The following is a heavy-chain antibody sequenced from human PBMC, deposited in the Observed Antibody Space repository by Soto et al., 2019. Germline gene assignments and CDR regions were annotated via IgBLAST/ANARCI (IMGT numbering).Heavy chain of an antibody. CDR2: TYYKGSS. Sequence: QELLQESGPGLVKPSETLSLTCSVSGASVTSYYWGWVRQPPGKGLEWIGFTYYKGSSKYNPSLKSRVTISLDTTKNQFSLNLSSVTAADTAVYYCARDDRLAGSPDFWGQGTLVTVSS. CDR3: ARDDRLAGSPDF. CDR1: GASVTSYY. J-gene: IGHJ4*02. D-gene: IGHD3-10*01. V-gene: IGHV4-59*02.